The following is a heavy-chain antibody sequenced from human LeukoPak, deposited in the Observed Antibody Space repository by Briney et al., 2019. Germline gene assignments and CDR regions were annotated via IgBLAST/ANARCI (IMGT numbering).Heavy chain of an antibody. J-gene: IGHJ3*02. D-gene: IGHD4/OR15-4a*01. Sequence: SQTLSLTCAISGDSVSSNSTAWNWIRQSPSRGLEWLGRTYYRSKWYNDYTVSVKSRITFNPDTSKNQFSLHLNSVTPEDTAVYYCARKRLSADSFDIWGQGTMVTVSS. CDR2: TYYRSKWYN. V-gene: IGHV6-1*01. CDR1: GDSVSSNSTA. CDR3: ARKRLSADSFDI.